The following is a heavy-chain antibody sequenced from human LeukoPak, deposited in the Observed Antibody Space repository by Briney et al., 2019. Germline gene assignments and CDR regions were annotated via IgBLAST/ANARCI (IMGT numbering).Heavy chain of an antibody. Sequence: SETLSLTCTVSGGSIRRHFWSWIRQRPGKGLGWIGYIFYSGSYNYNPSLKSRVTIAMDTSNNQFSLRLSSVTAADTAVYFCAKEDRDKYFFDSWGQGTLVTVSS. J-gene: IGHJ4*02. CDR1: GGSIRRHF. CDR3: AKEDRDKYFFDS. CDR2: IFYSGSY. D-gene: IGHD5-24*01. V-gene: IGHV4-59*11.